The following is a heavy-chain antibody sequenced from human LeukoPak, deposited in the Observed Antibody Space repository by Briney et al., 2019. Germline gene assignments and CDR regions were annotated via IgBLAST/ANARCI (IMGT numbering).Heavy chain of an antibody. V-gene: IGHV3-21*04. J-gene: IGHJ4*02. CDR2: ISSSSSYI. Sequence: GGSLRLSCAASGSTFSSYSMNWVRQAPGKGLEWVSSISSSSSYIYYADSVKGRFTISRDNAKNSLYLQMNSLRAEDTAVYYCAKDDSGNLGPPRDYWGQGTLVTVSS. CDR1: GSTFSSYS. D-gene: IGHD1-26*01. CDR3: AKDDSGNLGPPRDY.